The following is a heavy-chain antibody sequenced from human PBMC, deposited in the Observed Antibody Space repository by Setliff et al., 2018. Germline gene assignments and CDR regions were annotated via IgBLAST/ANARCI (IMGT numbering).Heavy chain of an antibody. Sequence: GASVKVSCKVSGYTLTELSMHWVRQAPGKGLEWMGGFDPEDGETIYAQKFQGRVTMTEDTSTDTAYMELSSLRSEDTAVYYCATAGVIIAAAGNSKYILDYWGQGTLVTVSS. J-gene: IGHJ4*02. D-gene: IGHD6-13*01. CDR1: GYTLTELS. CDR2: FDPEDGET. V-gene: IGHV1-24*01. CDR3: ATAGVIIAAAGNSKYILDY.